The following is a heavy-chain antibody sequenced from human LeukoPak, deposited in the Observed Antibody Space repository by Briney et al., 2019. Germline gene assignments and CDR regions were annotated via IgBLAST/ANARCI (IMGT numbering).Heavy chain of an antibody. D-gene: IGHD2-2*01. J-gene: IGHJ3*02. CDR2: INPSGGST. V-gene: IGHV1-46*01. CDR1: GYTFTSYY. CDR3: ARDDCSSTSCPSGRDAFDI. Sequence: ASVKVSCKASGYTFTSYYMHWVRQAPGQGLEWMGIINPSGGSTSYAQTFQGRVTMTRDTSTSTVYMELSSLRSEDTAVYYCARDDCSSTSCPSGRDAFDIWGQGTMVTVSS.